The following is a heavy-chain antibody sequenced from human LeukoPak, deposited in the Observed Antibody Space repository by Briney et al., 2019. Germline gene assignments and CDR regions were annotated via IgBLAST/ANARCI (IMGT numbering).Heavy chain of an antibody. Sequence: GASVKVSCKASGYTFTSYGISWVRQAPGQGLEWMGWISAYNGNTNYAQKLQGRVTMTTDTSTSTAYMELRSLRPDDTAVYYCARERIAAAAWYFDLWGRGTLVTVSS. CDR1: GYTFTSYG. CDR3: ARERIAAAAWYFDL. V-gene: IGHV1-18*01. J-gene: IGHJ2*01. CDR2: ISAYNGNT. D-gene: IGHD6-13*01.